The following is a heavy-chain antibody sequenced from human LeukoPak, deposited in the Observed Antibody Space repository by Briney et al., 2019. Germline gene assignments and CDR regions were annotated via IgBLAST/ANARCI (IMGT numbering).Heavy chain of an antibody. J-gene: IGHJ4*02. D-gene: IGHD1-26*01. CDR2: IHYRGTT. CDR3: ASGHFSGTYSSPFGY. V-gene: IGHV4-59*08. CDR1: GGSISSYY. Sequence: SSETLSLTCTVSGGSISSYYWTWIRQSPGKGLEWIGYIHYRGTTDYNPSLKSRVTMPVDTSKNQFSLKLNSVTVADTAVYFCASGHFSGTYSSPFGYWGQGTLVTVSS.